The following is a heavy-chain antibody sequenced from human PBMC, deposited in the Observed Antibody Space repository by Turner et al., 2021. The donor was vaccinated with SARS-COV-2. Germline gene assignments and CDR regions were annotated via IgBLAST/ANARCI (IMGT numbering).Heavy chain of an antibody. CDR1: GYPFTSYY. J-gene: IGHJ6*02. Sequence: QVQLVQSGAEVKKPGASVKVSCKASGYPFTSYYMHWVRQAPGQGLEWMGIINPSGGSTSYAQKFQGRVTMTRDTSTSTVYMELSSLRSEDTAVYYCARDPTLTTVTTEDYYYGMDVWGQGTTVTVSS. V-gene: IGHV1-46*01. CDR2: INPSGGST. D-gene: IGHD4-4*01. CDR3: ARDPTLTTVTTEDYYYGMDV.